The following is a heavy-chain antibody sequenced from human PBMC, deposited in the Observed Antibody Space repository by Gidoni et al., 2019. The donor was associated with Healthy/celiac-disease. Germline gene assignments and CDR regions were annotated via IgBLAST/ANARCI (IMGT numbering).Heavy chain of an antibody. V-gene: IGHV3-11*05. Sequence: QVQLVESAGGLVRPGGSLTLSCAASVFTFSDYYLSWVRQAPGKGLEWVSYSSSSSSYTNYADSVKGRFTISRDNAKNSLYLQMNSLRAEDTAVYYCARDGYSLSPFDPWGQGTLVPSPQ. CDR2: SSSSSSYT. CDR1: VFTFSDYY. J-gene: IGHJ5*02. CDR3: ARDGYSLSPFDP. D-gene: IGHD5-18*01.